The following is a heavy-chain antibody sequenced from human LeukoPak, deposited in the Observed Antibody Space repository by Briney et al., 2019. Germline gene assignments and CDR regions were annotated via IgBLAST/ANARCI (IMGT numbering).Heavy chain of an antibody. CDR3: ARSGIAAAADRYFDL. CDR1: GGSISNYY. Sequence: KTSETLSLTCTVSGGSISNYYWSWIRQPPGKGLEWIGYFYHSGSTYYNPSLKSRVTISVDRSKNQFSLKLSSVTAADTAVYYCARSGIAAAADRYFDLWGRGTLVTVSS. V-gene: IGHV4-59*12. CDR2: FYHSGST. J-gene: IGHJ2*01. D-gene: IGHD6-13*01.